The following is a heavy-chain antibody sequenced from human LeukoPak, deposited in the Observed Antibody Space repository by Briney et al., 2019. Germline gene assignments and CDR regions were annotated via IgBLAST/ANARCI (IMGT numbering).Heavy chain of an antibody. CDR3: ERDHDYGADY. J-gene: IGHJ4*02. D-gene: IGHD4/OR15-4a*01. CDR1: GYSFTGHF. CDR2: IKPDNGVT. V-gene: IGHV1-2*02. Sequence: ASVKVSCKTSGYSFTGHFLHWLRQAPGQGLEWMGWIKPDNGVTFYAQKFQGRFTMSRDMSMSTVYMDLSSLTSDDTATYYCERDHDYGADYWGQGTLVIVS.